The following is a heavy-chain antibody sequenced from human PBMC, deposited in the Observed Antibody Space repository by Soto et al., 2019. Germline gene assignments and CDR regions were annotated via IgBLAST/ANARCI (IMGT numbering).Heavy chain of an antibody. CDR2: IYWDDDK. V-gene: IGHV2-5*02. Sequence: QITLKESGPTLVKPTQTLTLTCTFSGFSLSTSGVGVGWIRQPPGKALEWLALIYWDDDKRYSPSLKSRLTITKDTSKNQEVLTMTIMDPVDTATYYCAHTAGYGMDVWGQGTTVTVFS. CDR3: AHTAGYGMDV. CDR1: GFSLSTSGVG. J-gene: IGHJ6*02.